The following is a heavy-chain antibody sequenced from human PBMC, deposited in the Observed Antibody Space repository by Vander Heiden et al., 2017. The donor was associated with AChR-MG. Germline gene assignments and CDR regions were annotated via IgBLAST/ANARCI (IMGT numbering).Heavy chain of an antibody. Sequence: GGSNSSYYWSWIRQPAGKGLEWIGRIYTSGSTNYNPSLKSRVTMSVDTSKNQFSLKLSSVTAADTAVYYCARDTGTQWLVFDYWGQGTLVTVSS. CDR3: ARDTGTQWLVFDY. CDR1: GGSNSSYY. V-gene: IGHV4-4*07. J-gene: IGHJ4*02. CDR2: IYTSGST. D-gene: IGHD6-19*01.